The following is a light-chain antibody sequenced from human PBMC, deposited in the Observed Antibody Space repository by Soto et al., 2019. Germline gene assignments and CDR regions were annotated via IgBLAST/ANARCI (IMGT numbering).Light chain of an antibody. J-gene: IGKJ5*01. V-gene: IGKV3-20*01. CDR2: GAS. CDR1: QSVSSSS. Sequence: EILLTQSPGTLSLSAGERATLPCRATQSVSSSSLAWYQQKPRQATRLIIYGASSRANGIPDRFSGSGAGTDFTLTISRLEPEDFAMYYCQQYGSSLPITFGQGTRLDIK. CDR3: QQYGSSLPIT.